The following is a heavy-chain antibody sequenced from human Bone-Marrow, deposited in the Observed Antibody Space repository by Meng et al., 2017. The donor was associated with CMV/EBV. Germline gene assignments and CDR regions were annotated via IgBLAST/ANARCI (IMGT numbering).Heavy chain of an antibody. CDR2: VITMIQFV. CDR1: GYTFTGYY. Sequence: SVTVSCQASGYTFTGYYMHGVRQAPGQGLEWMGGVITMIQFVNYAQKFQGRVTITADKSTNTAYLELTNLTSDDTAVYYCAKGRHSNLPLLTYYDLDVWGQGTTVTVSS. CDR3: AKGRHSNLPLLTYYDLDV. D-gene: IGHD4-11*01. J-gene: IGHJ6*02. V-gene: IGHV1-69*10.